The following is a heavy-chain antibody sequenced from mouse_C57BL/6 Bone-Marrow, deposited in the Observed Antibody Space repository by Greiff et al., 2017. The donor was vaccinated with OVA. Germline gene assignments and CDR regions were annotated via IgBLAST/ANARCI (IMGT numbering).Heavy chain of an antibody. CDR2: IRSKSSNYAT. CDR3: VRERITTVTFDY. CDR1: GFTFNTYA. Sequence: EVQRVESGGGLVQPKGSLKLSCAASGFTFNTYAMHWVRQAPGKGLEWVARIRSKSSNYATYYADSVKDRFTISRDDSQSMLYLQMNNLKTEDTAMYYCVRERITTVTFDYWGQGTTLTVSS. D-gene: IGHD1-1*01. V-gene: IGHV10-3*01. J-gene: IGHJ2*01.